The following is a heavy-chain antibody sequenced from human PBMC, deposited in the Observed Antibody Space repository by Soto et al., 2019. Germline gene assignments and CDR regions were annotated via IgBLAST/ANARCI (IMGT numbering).Heavy chain of an antibody. Sequence: SETLSLTCTVSGGSVSSGSYYWSWIRQPPGKGLEWIGNIYDSGYTNYNPSLKSRVTLSVDTSKNQFSLKLSSVTAADTAVYYCARDGMYSGSTDGYFDLWGRGTLVTVSS. CDR2: IYDSGYT. CDR1: GGSVSSGSYY. J-gene: IGHJ2*01. CDR3: ARDGMYSGSTDGYFDL. V-gene: IGHV4-61*01. D-gene: IGHD1-26*01.